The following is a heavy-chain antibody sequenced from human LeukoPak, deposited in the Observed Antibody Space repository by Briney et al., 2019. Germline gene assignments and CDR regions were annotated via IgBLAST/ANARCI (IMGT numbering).Heavy chain of an antibody. CDR3: ARRFAPSRNDAFDI. D-gene: IGHD3-10*01. Sequence: SATLSLTCTVSGGSINSSSYYWGWIRQPPGKGLEWIGTIYYSGSTYYNPSLKSRVTISVDTSKNQFSLKLSSVTASDTAVYYCARRFAPSRNDAFDIWGQGTMVTVSS. V-gene: IGHV4-39*01. CDR2: IYYSGST. J-gene: IGHJ3*02. CDR1: GGSINSSSYY.